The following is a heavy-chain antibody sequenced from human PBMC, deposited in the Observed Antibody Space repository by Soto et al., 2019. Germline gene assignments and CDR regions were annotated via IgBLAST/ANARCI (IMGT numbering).Heavy chain of an antibody. Sequence: SETLSLTCVVSGGSITSYHWSWIRQFPGKGLEWIAYTAYTGNTNYNPSLKSRVTISVDTSRSQISLEVSSLTAADSAVYYCARGATVTQYDYWGQGTLVTVSS. CDR1: GGSITSYH. CDR3: ARGATVTQYDY. CDR2: TAYTGNT. V-gene: IGHV4-59*01. J-gene: IGHJ4*02. D-gene: IGHD4-17*01.